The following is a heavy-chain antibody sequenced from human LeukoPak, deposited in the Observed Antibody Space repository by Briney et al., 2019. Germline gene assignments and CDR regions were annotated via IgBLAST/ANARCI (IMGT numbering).Heavy chain of an antibody. CDR1: GGSISSYH. CDR3: ARQSLSGSSLSYFDY. D-gene: IGHD3-22*01. CDR2: IYDSGST. Sequence: SETLSLTCTVSGGSISSYHWSWIRQPPGKGLEWIGNIYDSGSTNYNPSLKSRVTISIDTSKNQCSLKLSSVTAADTAVYYCARQSLSGSSLSYFDYWGQGTLVTVSS. J-gene: IGHJ4*02. V-gene: IGHV4-59*01.